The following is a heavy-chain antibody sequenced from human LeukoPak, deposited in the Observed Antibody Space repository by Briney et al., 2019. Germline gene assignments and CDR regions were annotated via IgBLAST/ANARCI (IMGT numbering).Heavy chain of an antibody. Sequence: QTGGSLRLSCAASGFTFSSYSMNWVRQAPGKGLEWVSYISSSSSTIYYADSVKGRFTISRDNAKNSLYLQMNSLRSEDTAVYYCANMGIAAALENWGQGTLVTVSS. D-gene: IGHD6-13*01. CDR2: ISSSSSTI. V-gene: IGHV3-48*04. CDR1: GFTFSSYS. J-gene: IGHJ4*02. CDR3: ANMGIAAALEN.